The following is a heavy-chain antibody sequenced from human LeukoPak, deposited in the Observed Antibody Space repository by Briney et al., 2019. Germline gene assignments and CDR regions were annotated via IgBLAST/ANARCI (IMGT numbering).Heavy chain of an antibody. Sequence: GGSLRLSCAASGFTFSSYWMSWVRQAPGKGLEWVANIKQDGNEKYYVDSVKGRFTISRDNAKSSLYLQMNSLRAEDTAVYYCARTGGSSGWYSPALLKYYFDYWGQGTLVTVSS. D-gene: IGHD6-19*01. CDR2: IKQDGNEK. J-gene: IGHJ4*02. CDR3: ARTGGSSGWYSPALLKYYFDY. V-gene: IGHV3-7*01. CDR1: GFTFSSYW.